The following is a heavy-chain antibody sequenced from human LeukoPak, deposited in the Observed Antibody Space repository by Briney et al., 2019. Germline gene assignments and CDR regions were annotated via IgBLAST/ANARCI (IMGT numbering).Heavy chain of an antibody. CDR3: ARGVSYYYDNSGHPGWYFDL. J-gene: IGHJ2*01. Sequence: GGSLRLSCAVSGFTFNYYDMHWVRQAPGKRLEWVSAIRTTGDQHYPDSVKGRFAMSREDAKNSVHLQMNTLRAGDTAVYYCARGVSYYYDNSGHPGWYFDLWGRGTLVTVSS. V-gene: IGHV3-13*05. CDR2: IRTTGDQ. D-gene: IGHD3-22*01. CDR1: GFTFNYYD.